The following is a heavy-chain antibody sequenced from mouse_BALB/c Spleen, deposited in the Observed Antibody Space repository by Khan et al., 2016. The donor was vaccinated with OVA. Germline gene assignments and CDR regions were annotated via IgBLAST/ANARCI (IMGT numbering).Heavy chain of an antibody. CDR3: ARVYGGDFDY. J-gene: IGHJ2*01. D-gene: IGHD1-1*01. CDR1: GFYINNDYA. Sequence: EVKLPESGPGLVKPSHSLYFTCTVTGFYINNDYAWHLIRQLQRNKLEWMGYITYNGNNKSNPSLQSRISITRDTSKNQFFLQLKSVTTEDTARYYCARVYGGDFDYWGQGTTLTVSS. V-gene: IGHV3-2*02. CDR2: ITYNGNN.